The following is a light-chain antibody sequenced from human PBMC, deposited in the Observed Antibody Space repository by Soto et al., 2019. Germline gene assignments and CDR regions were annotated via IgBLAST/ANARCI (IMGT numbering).Light chain of an antibody. V-gene: IGLV1-44*01. CDR2: DNN. CDR3: AAWDDSLNGHVV. CDR1: SYNIGSNS. Sequence: QSVLTQPPSASGAPGQRVTISCSGGSYNIGSNSVSWYQQLPGTAPKLLIYDNNQRPSGVPARFSGSKSGTSASLAISGLQSEDEGDYYCAAWDDSLNGHVVFGGGTKLTVL. J-gene: IGLJ2*01.